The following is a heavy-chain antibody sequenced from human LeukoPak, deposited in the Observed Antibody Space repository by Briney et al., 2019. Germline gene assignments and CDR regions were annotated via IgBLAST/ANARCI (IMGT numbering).Heavy chain of an antibody. J-gene: IGHJ4*02. V-gene: IGHV3-15*01. Sequence: PGGSLRLSCAASGFTFSNAWMSWVRQAPGKGLEWVGRIKSKTDGGTTDYAAPVKGRFTISRDDSKNTLYLQMNSLKTEDTAVYYCLADEGVGHNDYWGQGTLVTVSS. CDR2: IKSKTDGGTT. D-gene: IGHD1-26*01. CDR1: GFTFSNAW. CDR3: LADEGVGHNDY.